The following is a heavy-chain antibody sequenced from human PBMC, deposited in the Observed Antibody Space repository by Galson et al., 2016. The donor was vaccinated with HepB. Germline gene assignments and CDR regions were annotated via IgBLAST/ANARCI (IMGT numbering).Heavy chain of an antibody. CDR2: ISGSGDTT. CDR3: AKGNIVQVPAAPYA. CDR1: GFTFSNYA. D-gene: IGHD2-2*01. Sequence: SLRLSCAASGFTFSNYAMSWVRQAPGKGLEWASSISGSGDTTYDADAVRGRFTISRDNSRNTLSLQMDSLRAEDSAIYYCAKGNIVQVPAAPYAWGQGALVTVSS. J-gene: IGHJ5*02. V-gene: IGHV3-23*01.